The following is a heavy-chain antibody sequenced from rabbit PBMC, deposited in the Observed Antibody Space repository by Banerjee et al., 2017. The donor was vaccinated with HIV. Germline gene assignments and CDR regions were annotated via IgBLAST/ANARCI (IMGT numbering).Heavy chain of an antibody. CDR3: TREGDL. CDR2: IYTGSSGSA. Sequence: QEQLVESGGDLVKPGASLTLTCTASGFTLSSYYMFWVRQAPGKGLDWIAWIYTGSSGSAYYATWARGRFSITKTSSPTVNRQMTSLTAADTATYICTREGDLWVQGTLITAS. CDR1: GFTLSSYY. V-gene: IGHV1S45*01. J-gene: IGHJ3*01.